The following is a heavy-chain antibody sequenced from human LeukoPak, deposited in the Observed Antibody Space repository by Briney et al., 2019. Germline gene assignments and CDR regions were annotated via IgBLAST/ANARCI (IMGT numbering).Heavy chain of an antibody. CDR3: ARVHSAVDRRFFDL. CDR2: IYYSGST. J-gene: IGHJ2*01. CDR1: GGSISSVNYY. D-gene: IGHD4-23*01. Sequence: SQTLSLTCTVSGGSISSVNYYWSWIRQHPGKGLEWIGYIYYSGSTNYTPSLKSRVTISVDTSENLFSLKQSSVTAADTAVYYCARVHSAVDRRFFDLWGRGTLVTVSS. V-gene: IGHV4-31*03.